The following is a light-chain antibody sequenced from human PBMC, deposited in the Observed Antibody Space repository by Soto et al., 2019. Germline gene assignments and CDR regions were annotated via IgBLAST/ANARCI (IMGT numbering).Light chain of an antibody. Sequence: QSVLTQPASVSGSPGQSITISCTGTSSDVGAYNYVSWYQQHPGKAPKLMIYDVSNRPSGVSNRLSGSKSGNTASLTISGLQAEDEADYYCSSYTRTSTYVFGAGTKLTVL. CDR1: SSDVGAYNY. CDR2: DVS. CDR3: SSYTRTSTYV. V-gene: IGLV2-14*01. J-gene: IGLJ1*01.